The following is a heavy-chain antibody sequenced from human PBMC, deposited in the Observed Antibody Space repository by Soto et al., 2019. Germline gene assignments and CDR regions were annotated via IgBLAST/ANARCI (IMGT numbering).Heavy chain of an antibody. J-gene: IGHJ3*02. V-gene: IGHV4-61*01. CDR1: GGSISSGRYD. D-gene: IGHD3-9*01. CDR3: ASSRLRYFDWLGSYAFDI. CDR2: IYYSGST. Sequence: SETLSLTCTISGGSISSGRYDWRWIRQAPGKGLEWIGYIYYSGSTNYNPSLKSRVTISVDTSKNQFPLKMSSVTAADTDVYYCASSRLRYFDWLGSYAFDIWGQGTLVT.